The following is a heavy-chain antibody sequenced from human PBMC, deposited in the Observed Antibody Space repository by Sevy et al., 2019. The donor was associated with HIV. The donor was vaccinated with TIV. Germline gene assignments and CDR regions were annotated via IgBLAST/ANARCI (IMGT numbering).Heavy chain of an antibody. Sequence: SDTLSLTCTVSGGSISSSSYYWGWIRQPPGKGLEWIGSIYYSGRTYYNPSLKSRVTISVDTSKNQFSLKLSSVTAADTAVYYCARHRGYSSGWLDYWGQGTLVTVSS. CDR2: IYYSGRT. CDR3: ARHRGYSSGWLDY. D-gene: IGHD6-19*01. CDR1: GGSISSSSYY. J-gene: IGHJ4*02. V-gene: IGHV4-39*01.